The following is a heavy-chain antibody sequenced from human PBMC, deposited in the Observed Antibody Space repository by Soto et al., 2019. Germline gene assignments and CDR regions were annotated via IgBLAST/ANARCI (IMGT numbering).Heavy chain of an antibody. CDR2: IGGADDT. CDR3: VKDRMDHNSVWDPFDV. J-gene: IGHJ3*01. CDR1: GFSFDMFA. D-gene: IGHD1-20*01. V-gene: IGHV3-23*01. Sequence: PGGSLRLSCAASGFSFDMFAMTWVRQTPGRGLQWVSSIGGADDTYYADSVRGRPTISRDNSKKMMFLQMNSLRIDDTAVYYCVKDRMDHNSVWDPFDVWGPGTVGTISS.